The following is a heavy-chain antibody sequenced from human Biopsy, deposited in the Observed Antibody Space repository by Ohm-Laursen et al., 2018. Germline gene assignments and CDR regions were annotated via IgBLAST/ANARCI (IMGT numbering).Heavy chain of an antibody. CDR2: ISYSRDT. J-gene: IGHJ3*02. D-gene: IGHD6-19*01. Sequence: GTLSLTCTVSGGSISGSSWSWIRQAPGKGLEWIGYISYSRDTNYNPSLKSRITISVDTSKNQFSLKLTSVTAADTAVYYCAKHGSGWTGDDAFHIWGQGTMVTISS. CDR3: AKHGSGWTGDDAFHI. CDR1: GGSISGSS. V-gene: IGHV4-59*08.